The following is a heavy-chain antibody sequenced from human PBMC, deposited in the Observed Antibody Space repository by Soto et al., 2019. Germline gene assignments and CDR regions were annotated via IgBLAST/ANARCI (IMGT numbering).Heavy chain of an antibody. CDR2: ISYDGSNK. CDR3: AKDRDYYDSSGFFDY. J-gene: IGHJ4*02. D-gene: IGHD3-22*01. CDR1: GFTFSSYG. Sequence: GGSLRLSCAASGFTFSSYGMHWVRQAPGKGLDWVAVISYDGSNKYYADSVKGRFTISRDNSKNTLYLQMNSLRAEDTAVYYCAKDRDYYDSSGFFDYWGQGTLVTVSS. V-gene: IGHV3-30*18.